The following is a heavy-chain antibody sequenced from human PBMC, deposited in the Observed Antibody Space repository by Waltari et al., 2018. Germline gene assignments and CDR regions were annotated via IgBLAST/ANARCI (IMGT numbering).Heavy chain of an antibody. CDR2: IYHSGRT. CDR1: GYSISSGYF. CDR3: ARNSGNYSFFY. J-gene: IGHJ4*02. Sequence: QVQMKESGPGLVKHSETLSLTCAVSGYSISSGYFWGWLRQPPGKGLEWIGSIYHSGRTYYNPSLNSRVTISVDTSKNQFSLQLSSVTAADTAVYYCARNSGNYSFFYWGQGTLVTVSS. V-gene: IGHV4-38-2*01. D-gene: IGHD1-26*01.